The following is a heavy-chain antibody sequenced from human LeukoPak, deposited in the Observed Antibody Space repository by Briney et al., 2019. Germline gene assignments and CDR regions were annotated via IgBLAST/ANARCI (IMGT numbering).Heavy chain of an antibody. CDR1: GGSISSYY. CDR3: ARAAEYYDRDAIDI. V-gene: IGHV4-4*09. Sequence: SETLSLTCTVSGGSISSYYWSWVRQPPGKGLEWIGYIYTRGRTNYNPSLKSRVTISVHTSKNQLSLKLSSVTAADTAVYYCARAAEYYDRDAIDIWGQGTMVTVSS. CDR2: IYTRGRT. D-gene: IGHD3-22*01. J-gene: IGHJ3*02.